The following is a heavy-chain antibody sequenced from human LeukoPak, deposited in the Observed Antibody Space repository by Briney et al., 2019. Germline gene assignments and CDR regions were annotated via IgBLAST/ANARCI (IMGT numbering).Heavy chain of an antibody. Sequence: GASVKVSCKASGYTFTSYYIHWVRQPPAKGLEWMGLINPSGGNTNYAQKFQDRVNMTREPCTSTAYMELSSLRSEDTAVYYCARDLKRSRARWEDLGLDPWGQGTLVTVSS. CDR3: ARDLKRSRARWEDLGLDP. J-gene: IGHJ5*02. V-gene: IGHV1-46*01. CDR2: INPSGGNT. CDR1: GYTFTSYY. D-gene: IGHD3-16*01.